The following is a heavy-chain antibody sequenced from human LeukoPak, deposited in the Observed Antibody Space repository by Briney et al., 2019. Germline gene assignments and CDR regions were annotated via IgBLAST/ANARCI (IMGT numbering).Heavy chain of an antibody. CDR1: GFTFSSYW. Sequence: HPGGSLRLSCAASGFTFSSYWMSWVRQAPGKGLEWVANIKQDGSEKYYVDSVKGGFTISRDNAKNSLYLQMNSLRAEDTAVYYCARDRSLGYCSSTSCYAPNWYFDLWGRGTMVTVSS. J-gene: IGHJ2*01. V-gene: IGHV3-7*03. CDR2: IKQDGSEK. D-gene: IGHD2-2*01. CDR3: ARDRSLGYCSSTSCYAPNWYFDL.